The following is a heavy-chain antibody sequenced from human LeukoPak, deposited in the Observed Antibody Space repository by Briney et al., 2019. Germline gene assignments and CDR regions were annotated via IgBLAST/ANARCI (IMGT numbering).Heavy chain of an antibody. CDR1: GGSISSSSYY. CDR3: AKSNAWDWFDP. CDR2: IYYSGST. D-gene: IGHD4-11*01. V-gene: IGHV4-39*07. Sequence: PSETLSLTCTVSGGSISSSSYYWGWIRQPPGKGLEWIGSIYYSGSTNYNPSLKSRVTISVDKSNNQFSLNLSSVTAADTAVYYCAKSNAWDWFDPWGQGTLVTVSS. J-gene: IGHJ5*02.